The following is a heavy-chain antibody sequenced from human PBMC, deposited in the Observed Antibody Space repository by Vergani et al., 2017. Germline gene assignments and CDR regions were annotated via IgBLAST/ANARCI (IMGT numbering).Heavy chain of an antibody. D-gene: IGHD3-22*01. CDR1: GGSISSGGYY. CDR2: IDYSGST. J-gene: IGHJ4*02. V-gene: IGHV4-31*01. Sequence: QVQLQESGPGLVKPSQTLSLTCTVSGGSISSGGYYWSWIRQHPGKGLEWIGYIDYSGSTYYNPSLKSLVTISVDTSKNQFSLKLSSVTAADTAVYYCARVKYYYDSSGFTYYFDYWGQGTLVTVSS. CDR3: ARVKYYYDSSGFTYYFDY.